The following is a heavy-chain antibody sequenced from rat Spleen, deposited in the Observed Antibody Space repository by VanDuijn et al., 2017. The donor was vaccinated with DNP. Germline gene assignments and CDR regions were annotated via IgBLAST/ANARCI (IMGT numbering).Heavy chain of an antibody. Sequence: EVLLVESDGGLVQPGRSLKLSCAASGFTFSDYYMAWVRQGPTRGLEWVAYISTGGGGTYYRDSVKGRFTISRDNAKSTLYLQMDSLRSEDTATYYCSTMLPGYNCFDYWGQGVMVTVSS. V-gene: IGHV5-27*01. J-gene: IGHJ2*01. CDR3: STMLPGYNCFDY. CDR2: ISTGGGGT. CDR1: GFTFSDYY. D-gene: IGHD1-4*01.